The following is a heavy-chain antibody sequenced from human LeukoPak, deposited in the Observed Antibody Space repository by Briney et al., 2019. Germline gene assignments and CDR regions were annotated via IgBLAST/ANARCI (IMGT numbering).Heavy chain of an antibody. J-gene: IGHJ4*02. CDR2: ISSSGSDI. D-gene: IGHD4-23*01. CDR3: ARDYGGSSPFDY. Sequence: GGSLRLSCAASGFTVSSNYMSWVRQAPGKGLEWVSYISSSGSDIYYADSVKGRFTISRDNAKNSLYLHMNSLRAEDTAVYYCARDYGGSSPFDYWGQGTLVTVSS. CDR1: GFTVSSNY. V-gene: IGHV3-11*04.